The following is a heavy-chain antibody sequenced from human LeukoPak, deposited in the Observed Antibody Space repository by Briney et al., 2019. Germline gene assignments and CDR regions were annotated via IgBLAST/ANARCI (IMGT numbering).Heavy chain of an antibody. CDR3: TRTAMVTGFDS. CDR1: GFTFSGSA. D-gene: IGHD5-18*01. Sequence: QTGGSLKLSCAASGFTFSGSAMHWVRQASGKGLEWVGRIRSKLNSYATAYAASVKGRLTISRDDSKNTAYLQMNSLKTEDTAVYYCTRTAMVTGFDSWGQGTLVTVPS. CDR2: IRSKLNSYAT. V-gene: IGHV3-73*01. J-gene: IGHJ4*02.